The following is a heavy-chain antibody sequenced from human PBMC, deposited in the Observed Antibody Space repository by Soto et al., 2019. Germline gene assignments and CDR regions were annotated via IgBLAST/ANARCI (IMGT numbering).Heavy chain of an antibody. CDR3: ARGYGAYVRSLDY. CDR2: IGAYNGNT. J-gene: IGHJ4*02. D-gene: IGHD4-17*01. Sequence: ASVKVSCKASGFTFTDYGITWVRQAPGQGLEWMGWIGAYNGNTNYAQKFQDRVTMTTDTSTSTAYMELRSLRSDDTAVYYCARGYGAYVRSLDYWGQGTLVTVSS. CDR1: GFTFTDYG. V-gene: IGHV1-18*01.